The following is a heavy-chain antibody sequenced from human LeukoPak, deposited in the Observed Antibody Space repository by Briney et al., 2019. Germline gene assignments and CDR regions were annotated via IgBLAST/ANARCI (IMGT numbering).Heavy chain of an antibody. Sequence: GGSLRLSCAASGFTFDNYGMTWVRQVPGKGLEWVSGVNWNGGSTGYADSVKGRFTISRDNAKNSLYLQMNSLRAEDTAVYYCARDLSVGAKPDLGFDYWGQGSLVTVSS. CDR1: GFTFDNYG. CDR2: VNWNGGST. D-gene: IGHD1-26*01. V-gene: IGHV3-20*04. CDR3: ARDLSVGAKPDLGFDY. J-gene: IGHJ4*02.